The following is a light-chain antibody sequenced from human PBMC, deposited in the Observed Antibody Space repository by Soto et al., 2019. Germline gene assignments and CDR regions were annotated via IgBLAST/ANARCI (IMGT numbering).Light chain of an antibody. J-gene: IGLJ2*01. CDR1: SGHSSYA. V-gene: IGLV4-69*01. Sequence: QLVRTQSPSASASLGASVKSTCTLSSGHSSYAIAWHQQQPEKGPRYLMKLNSDGSHSKGDGIPDRFSGSSSGAERYLTISSLQSEDEADYYCQTWGTGNVVFGGATKLTVL. CDR3: QTWGTGNVV. CDR2: LNSDGSH.